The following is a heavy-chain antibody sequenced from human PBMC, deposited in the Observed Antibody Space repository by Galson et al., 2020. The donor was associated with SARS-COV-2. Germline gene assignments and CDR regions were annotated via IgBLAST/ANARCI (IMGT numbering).Heavy chain of an antibody. V-gene: IGHV4-59*01. J-gene: IGHJ5*02. Sequence: SETLSLTCTVSGGSISPYYWTWIRQPPGKGLEWIGYIYYSGTTNYNPSLKSRVTISVDTSKNQFSLKLTSVPAADTAVYYCAKILDYGEYGDYGLDWFDPWGQGTLVTVSS. CDR1: GGSISPYY. CDR3: AKILDYGEYGDYGLDWFDP. D-gene: IGHD4-17*01. CDR2: IYYSGTT.